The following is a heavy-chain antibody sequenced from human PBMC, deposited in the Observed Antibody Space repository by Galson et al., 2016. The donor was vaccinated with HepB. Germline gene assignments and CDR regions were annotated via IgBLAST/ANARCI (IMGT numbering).Heavy chain of an antibody. CDR3: ATGIVVAGKYYYHYMDV. V-gene: IGHV4-39*01. CDR1: GGSISSDYY. J-gene: IGHJ6*03. D-gene: IGHD6-19*01. CDR2: IYSSEDT. Sequence: SETLSLTCIVSGGSISSDYYWGWIRQPPGRGLEWIGSIYSSEDTYYNPSPKSRVTISMDTPKNQFSLRLDSVTAADTGLYYCATGIVVAGKYYYHYMDVWGKGTTVTVSS.